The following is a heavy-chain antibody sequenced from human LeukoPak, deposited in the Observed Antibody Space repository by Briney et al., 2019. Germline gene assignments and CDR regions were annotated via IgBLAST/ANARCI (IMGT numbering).Heavy chain of an antibody. J-gene: IGHJ3*02. Sequence: GGSLRLSCAASGFTFSSYAMSWVRQVPGKGLEWVSAISGSGGNTYYADSVKGRFTISRDNSQNTLYVQMNSLRAEDTAVYYCAKDQGYSSAWYSRDGFDMWGQGTMVTVSS. CDR2: ISGSGGNT. CDR1: GFTFSSYA. CDR3: AKDQGYSSAWYSRDGFDM. D-gene: IGHD6-19*01. V-gene: IGHV3-23*01.